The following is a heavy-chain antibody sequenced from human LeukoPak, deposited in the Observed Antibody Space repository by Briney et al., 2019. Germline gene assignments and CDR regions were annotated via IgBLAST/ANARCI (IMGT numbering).Heavy chain of an antibody. CDR2: ISPDGRDT. Sequence: PGGSLRLSCEASGFTFSGYWMGWVRQAPGKGPEWLANISPDGRDTFYVDSVEGRFTISRDNVKKSIFLQMNSLRAEETAVYSCVGWGVEAGVDLWGQGTLVTVSS. V-gene: IGHV3-7*01. D-gene: IGHD3-10*01. CDR3: VGWGVEAGVDL. CDR1: GFTFSGYW. J-gene: IGHJ4*02.